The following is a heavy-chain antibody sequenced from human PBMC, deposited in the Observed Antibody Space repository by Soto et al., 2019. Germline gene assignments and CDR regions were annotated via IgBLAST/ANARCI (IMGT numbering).Heavy chain of an antibody. J-gene: IGHJ4*02. CDR1: GYSITSGYF. CDR2: VYHSGST. CDR3: AREWSSIWYIDY. V-gene: IGHV4-38-2*02. Sequence: SETLSLTCAVSGYSITSGYFWAWIRQPPGKGLEWIGSVYHSGSTYFNPSLKSRVTISVDTSKNHFSLRLSSVTATDTAVYYCAREWSSIWYIDYWGQGTLVTVSS. D-gene: IGHD6-13*01.